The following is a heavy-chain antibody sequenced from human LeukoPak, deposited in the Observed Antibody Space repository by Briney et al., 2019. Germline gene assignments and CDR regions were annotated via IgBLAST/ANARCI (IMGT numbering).Heavy chain of an antibody. Sequence: GSLSLSCVASGFPFISYWVHWVRQVPGKGLVWVSRINSDGSNTVYADSVKGRFTISRDNAKNTLYLQMNSLRAEDTAVYYCVRTTGWPDCWGQGTLVTVSS. CDR1: GFPFISYW. D-gene: IGHD6-19*01. V-gene: IGHV3-74*01. CDR3: VRTTGWPDC. J-gene: IGHJ4*02. CDR2: INSDGSNT.